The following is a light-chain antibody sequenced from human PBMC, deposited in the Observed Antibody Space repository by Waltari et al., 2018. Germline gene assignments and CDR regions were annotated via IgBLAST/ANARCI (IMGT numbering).Light chain of an antibody. V-gene: IGLV2-14*01. CDR3: SSYTASNILL. CDR2: EVH. J-gene: IGLJ2*01. Sequence: HSALTQPASVSGSPGQSITISCAGTSSAFGAYNFVCWYQHHPGQAPKLIIYEVHNRPSGVSDRFSASKSGDTASLTISGLQPEDEADYYCSSYTASNILLFGGGTKLTVL. CDR1: SSAFGAYNF.